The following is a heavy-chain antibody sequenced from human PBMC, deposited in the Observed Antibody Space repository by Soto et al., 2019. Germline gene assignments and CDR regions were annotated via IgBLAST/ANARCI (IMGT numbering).Heavy chain of an antibody. CDR2: VFYTGRA. CDR1: GGSIISGGYY. Sequence: SETLSLTCTVSGGSIISGGYYWSWIRQPPGKGLEWIGYVFYTGRANYNASLKSRVSISLDTSNYQFSLKLSSVTAADTAVYYCARDGDGRMTTNPYYYNGMDVWGPGTTVTV. V-gene: IGHV4-61*08. CDR3: ARDGDGRMTTNPYYYNGMDV. D-gene: IGHD4-4*01. J-gene: IGHJ6*02.